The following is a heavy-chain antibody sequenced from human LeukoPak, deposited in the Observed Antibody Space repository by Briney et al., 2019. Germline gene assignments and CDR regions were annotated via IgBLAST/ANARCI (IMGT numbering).Heavy chain of an antibody. CDR2: IRYDGSNK. J-gene: IGHJ3*02. CDR3: ASSSSSYDAFDI. V-gene: IGHV3-30*02. CDR1: GFTFSSYG. D-gene: IGHD6-13*01. Sequence: PGGSLRLSCAASGFTFSSYGMHCVRQAPGKGLEWVAFIRYDGSNKYYADSVKGRFTISRDNSKNTLYLQMNSLRAEDTAVYYCASSSSSYDAFDIWGQGTMVTVSS.